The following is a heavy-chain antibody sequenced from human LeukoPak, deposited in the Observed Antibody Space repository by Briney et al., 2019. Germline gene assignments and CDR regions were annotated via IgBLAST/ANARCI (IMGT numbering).Heavy chain of an antibody. CDR2: IKQDGSET. D-gene: IGHD3-3*01. CDR3: AKDLGFLEWLPKYYFDY. CDR1: GFTFSTYW. V-gene: IGHV3-7*01. Sequence: QTGGSLRLSCATSGFTFSTYWMSWVRQAPGKGLEWVANIKQDGSETYYADSVKGRFTIFRDNAKNSLYLQMDSLRVEDTAVYYCAKDLGFLEWLPKYYFDYWGQGTLVTVSS. J-gene: IGHJ4*02.